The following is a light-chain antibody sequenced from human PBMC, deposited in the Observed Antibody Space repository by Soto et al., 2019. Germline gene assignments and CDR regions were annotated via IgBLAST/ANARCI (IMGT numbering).Light chain of an antibody. CDR2: GVS. Sequence: ELVLTQSPGTLSLSPGESAALSCRASQPVSSNFLAWYQQKPGQAPRLLIYGVSSRASGIPDRFFGSGSGTDFTLTINKLEPEQFAVYYFQQYANSPSTFGQGTRLEIK. CDR3: QQYANSPST. CDR1: QPVSSNF. V-gene: IGKV3-20*01. J-gene: IGKJ5*01.